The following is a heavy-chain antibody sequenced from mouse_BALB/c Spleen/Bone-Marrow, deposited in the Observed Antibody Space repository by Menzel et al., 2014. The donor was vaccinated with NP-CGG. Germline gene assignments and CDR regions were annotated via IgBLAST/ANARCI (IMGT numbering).Heavy chain of an antibody. J-gene: IGHJ2*01. CDR3: ARGFDY. V-gene: IGHV1S81*02. CDR2: INPSNGRT. CDR1: GYTFTNYW. Sequence: QVQLKESGAELVKPGASVKLSCKASGYTFTNYWMHWVKQRPGQGLEWIGEINPSNGRTNYNEKFKSKATLTVDKSSSTAYMRLSSLTPEDSAVYYCARGFDYWGQGTTLTVSS.